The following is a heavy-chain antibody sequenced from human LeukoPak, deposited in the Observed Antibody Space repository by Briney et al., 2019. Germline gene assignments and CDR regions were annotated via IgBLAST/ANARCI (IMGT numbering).Heavy chain of an antibody. CDR1: GDSVSNNTAA. J-gene: IGHJ5*01. D-gene: IGHD5/OR15-5a*01. CDR3: AGDSGSVYDLLDS. Sequence: PSQTLSLSCAISGDSVSNNTAAWNWIRHSPSRGLEWLGRTYYRSTWIYQYAPSLEGRITVTPDTSANRFSLQLNSVTPEDTAVYYCAGDSGSVYDLLDSWGQGTLVTVSS. V-gene: IGHV6-1*01. CDR2: TYYRSTWIY.